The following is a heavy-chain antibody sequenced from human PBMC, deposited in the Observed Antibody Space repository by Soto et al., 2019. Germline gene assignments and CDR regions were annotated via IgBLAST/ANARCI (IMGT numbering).Heavy chain of an antibody. Sequence: EVRLVESGGGLVKPGGSLRLSCVASGVTFSSHTMNWVRQAPGKGLEWVSSISSSGSNIYHADSVKGRFTISRDNAKDSLYLQMNTLRAEDTAVYFCATTRRGGYGMDVW. V-gene: IGHV3-21*01. CDR2: ISSSGSNI. CDR1: GVTFSSHT. D-gene: IGHD1-1*01. J-gene: IGHJ6*01. CDR3: ATTRRGGYGMDV.